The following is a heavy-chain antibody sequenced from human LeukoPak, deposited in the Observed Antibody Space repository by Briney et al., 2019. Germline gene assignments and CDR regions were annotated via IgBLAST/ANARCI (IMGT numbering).Heavy chain of an antibody. J-gene: IGHJ4*02. CDR1: GASPSSRY. CDR2: IYNGVNT. Sequence: SETLSLTCIVSGASPSSRYWSWIRQPPGRALEWIGHIYNGVNTKYNPSLTSRVNISVDTSKNQFSLKLTSLTAADTAIYYCAQTTGWPGFDFWGPGALVTVSS. CDR3: AQTTGWPGFDF. V-gene: IGHV4-59*08. D-gene: IGHD6-19*01.